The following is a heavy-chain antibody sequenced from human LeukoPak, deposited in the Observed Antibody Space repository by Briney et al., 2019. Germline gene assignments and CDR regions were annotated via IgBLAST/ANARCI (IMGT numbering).Heavy chain of an antibody. CDR1: GLIFSDYS. CDR2: LDQGGSDD. J-gene: IGHJ4*01. V-gene: IGHV3-7*01. CDR3: ARDVSLGFWSGYSDY. D-gene: IGHD3-3*01. Sequence: PGGSLRLSCAASGLIFSDYSMTWVRQAPGKGLEWVANLDQGGSDDFYLDSVRGRFIITRDNARNSLYLQMNGLRVEDTAVYYCARDVSLGFWSGYSDYWGHGTLVAVAS.